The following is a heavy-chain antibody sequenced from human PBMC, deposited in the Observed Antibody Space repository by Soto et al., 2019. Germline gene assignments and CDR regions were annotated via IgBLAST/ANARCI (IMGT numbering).Heavy chain of an antibody. CDR2: IYYSGST. CDR3: AREVRSSWSLSYFQH. Sequence: QVQLQESGPELVKPSETLSLTCTVSGGTISSYYWSWIRQPPGKGLEWIGYIYYSGSTNYNPSLKSRVTISVDTSQNQFSLKLSSVTAADTAVYYCAREVRSSWSLSYFQHWGQGTLVTVSS. J-gene: IGHJ1*01. CDR1: GGTISSYY. D-gene: IGHD6-13*01. V-gene: IGHV4-59*01.